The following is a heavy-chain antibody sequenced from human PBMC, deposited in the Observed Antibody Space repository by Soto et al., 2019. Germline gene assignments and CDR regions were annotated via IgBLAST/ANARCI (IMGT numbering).Heavy chain of an antibody. CDR1: GGSINNYY. V-gene: IGHV4-59*01. D-gene: IGHD2-8*01. Sequence: SETLSLTCTVSGGSINNYYWSWIRQPPGKGLEWIGYIYYSGGTSYNSSLKSRVTISVNTSKNQFSLKLSSVTAADTAVYYCASRYCINGVCYFDYWGQGALVTVSS. CDR3: ASRYCINGVCYFDY. J-gene: IGHJ4*02. CDR2: IYYSGGT.